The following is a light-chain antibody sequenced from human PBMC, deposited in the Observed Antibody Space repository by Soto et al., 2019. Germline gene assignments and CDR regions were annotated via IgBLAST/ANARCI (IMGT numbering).Light chain of an antibody. V-gene: IGKV3-15*01. CDR3: QRYDNWPLT. CDR1: QSISDN. Sequence: EIVMSQSPATLSVSPGDSATLCCRASQSISDNLAWYQQKPGLAPRLLIYHTSTRATGVPARFSGSGSGTEFSLTISSLQSDDSAVYYCQRYDNWPLTFGGGTKVDIK. J-gene: IGKJ4*01. CDR2: HTS.